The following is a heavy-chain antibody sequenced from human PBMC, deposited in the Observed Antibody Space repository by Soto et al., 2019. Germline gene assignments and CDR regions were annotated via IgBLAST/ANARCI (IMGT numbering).Heavy chain of an antibody. J-gene: IGHJ6*02. Sequence: ASVQVSFTASGYTFTSFGISSVRQAPAQGLEWMGWISAYNGNTNYAQKLQGRVTMTTDTSTSTAYMELRSLRSDDTAVYYCARGSYDFWSGYPYGMDVWGQGTTVTVSS. CDR1: GYTFTSFG. CDR3: ARGSYDFWSGYPYGMDV. CDR2: ISAYNGNT. D-gene: IGHD3-3*01. V-gene: IGHV1-18*01.